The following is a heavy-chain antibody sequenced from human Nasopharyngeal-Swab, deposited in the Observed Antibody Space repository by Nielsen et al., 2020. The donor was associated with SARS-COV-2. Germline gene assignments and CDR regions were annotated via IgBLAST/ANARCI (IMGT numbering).Heavy chain of an antibody. D-gene: IGHD4-17*01. CDR1: GFSLSTSGVG. CDR3: AHTVTFYSYFDY. V-gene: IGHV2-5*02. CDR2: IYWDDDK. Sequence: SGATLVKHTQIFTLTCTFSGFSLSTSGVGVGWICQHPGKALEWLALIYWDDDKRYSPSLKSRLTITKDTSKNQVVLTMTNMDPVDTATYYCAHTVTFYSYFDYWGQGTLVTVSS. J-gene: IGHJ4*02.